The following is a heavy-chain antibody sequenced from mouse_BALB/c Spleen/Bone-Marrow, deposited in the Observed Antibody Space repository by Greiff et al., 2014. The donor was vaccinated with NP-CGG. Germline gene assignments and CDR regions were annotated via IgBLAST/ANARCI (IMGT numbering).Heavy chain of an antibody. J-gene: IGHJ3*01. D-gene: IGHD2-4*01. CDR2: IYPGDGNT. Sequence: VQLQQSGPELVKPGASVKISCEASGYAFSSSWMNWVKQRPGQGLEWIGRIYPGDGNTNYNGKFKGKATLTADKSSTTAYMQLSSLTSVDSAVYFCALYDYDGLSWFAYWGQGTPVTVSA. CDR1: GYAFSSSW. CDR3: ALYDYDGLSWFAY. V-gene: IGHV1-82*01.